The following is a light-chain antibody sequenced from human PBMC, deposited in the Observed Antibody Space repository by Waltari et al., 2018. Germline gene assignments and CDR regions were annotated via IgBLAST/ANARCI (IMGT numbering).Light chain of an antibody. CDR3: CSYSRSGTFL. V-gene: IGLV2-23*01. CDR2: EDT. J-gene: IGLJ1*01. CDR1: SSDVGNSNV. Sequence: QSVLTQPASVSGSPGQSITISCTGTSSDVGNSNVVSWCLQAPGKVPKLLIYEDTMRPSGVSNRFSGSKSVNTAFLTVAGLRTEDEGDYYCCSYSRSGTFLFGTGTRVTVL.